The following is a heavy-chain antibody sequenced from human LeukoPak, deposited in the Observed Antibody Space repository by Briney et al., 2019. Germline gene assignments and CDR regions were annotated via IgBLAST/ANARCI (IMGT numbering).Heavy chain of an antibody. D-gene: IGHD6-13*01. J-gene: IGHJ4*02. CDR3: AKNGKQQLFGDY. Sequence: PGGSLRLSCAASGFTFSSYGMHWVRQAPGKGLEWVAVISYDGSNKYYADSVKGRFTISRDNSKNTLYLQMNSLRAEDTAVYYCAKNGKQQLFGDYWGQGTLVTVSS. CDR1: GFTFSSYG. V-gene: IGHV3-30*18. CDR2: ISYDGSNK.